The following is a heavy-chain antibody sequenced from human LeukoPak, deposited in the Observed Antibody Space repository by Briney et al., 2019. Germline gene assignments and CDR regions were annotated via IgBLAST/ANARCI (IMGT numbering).Heavy chain of an antibody. J-gene: IGHJ4*02. D-gene: IGHD1-26*01. V-gene: IGHV3-30*18. CDR1: GFTFSSYD. Sequence: PGGSLRLSRAASGFTFSSYDMHWVRQAPGKGLEWVTVISYDGSNKYYGDSVKGRFTISRDDSKNTLYLKMNSLRAEDTAVYYCAKEGSNGDFDYWGQGTLVTVSS. CDR2: ISYDGSNK. CDR3: AKEGSNGDFDY.